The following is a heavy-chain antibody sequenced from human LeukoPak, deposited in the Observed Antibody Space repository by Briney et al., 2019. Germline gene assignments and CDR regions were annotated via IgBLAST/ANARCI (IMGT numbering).Heavy chain of an antibody. J-gene: IGHJ4*02. CDR1: GGSINSYY. CDR3: ARYRYVGDPILDN. Sequence: PSETLSLTCTVSGGSINSYYWSWIRQPPGRGLEWIGSIYYTGITDYNPSLKSRVTISVDTPKKQFSLKVSSVTAADTAVYYCARYRYVGDPILDNWGQGTLVTVSS. CDR2: IYYTGIT. V-gene: IGHV4-59*08. D-gene: IGHD2-21*02.